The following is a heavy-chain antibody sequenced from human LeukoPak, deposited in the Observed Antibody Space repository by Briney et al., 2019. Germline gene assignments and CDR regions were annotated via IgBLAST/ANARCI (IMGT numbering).Heavy chain of an antibody. V-gene: IGHV1-18*01. J-gene: IGHJ4*02. D-gene: IGHD5-18*01. CDR1: GYTFTSQG. CDR3: ASSSLEGYGYGVAVFDY. Sequence: ASVKFSCKASGYTFTSQGISWVRQAPGQGLEWIGWISAYNGNTNYAQKLQGKVTMTTDTSTSTAYMELRSLRSDDTAVYYCASSSLEGYGYGVAVFDYWGQGTLVTVSS. CDR2: ISAYNGNT.